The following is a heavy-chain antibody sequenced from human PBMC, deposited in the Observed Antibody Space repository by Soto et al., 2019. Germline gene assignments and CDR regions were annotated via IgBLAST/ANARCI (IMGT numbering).Heavy chain of an antibody. D-gene: IGHD6-13*01. CDR2: ISTYNANT. V-gene: IGHV1-18*01. J-gene: IGHJ1*01. CDR3: ARERDGSSWSSAEYLQY. Sequence: ASVKVSCKASAYIFSNYSIRWVLQAPGQGLEWMGWISTYNANTYYAQKFQGRVTMTTDTSTSTAYMELRSLRSDETAVFYCARERDGSSWSSAEYLQYWGQGTLVTVSS. CDR1: AYIFSNYS.